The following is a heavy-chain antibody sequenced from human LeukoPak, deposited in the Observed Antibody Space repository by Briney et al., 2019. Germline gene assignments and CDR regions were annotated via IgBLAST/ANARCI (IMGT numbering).Heavy chain of an antibody. D-gene: IGHD5-24*01. J-gene: IGHJ4*02. CDR1: RDPISCYF. CDR2: TYTSGST. Sequence: SETLFLTCSVHRDPISCYFWRWIRQPAGKGLEWIERTYTSGSTKYNPSLKSRVTISVDTSKNQFSLKLSSVTAADTAVYYCARLGRWLQFPYFDYWGRGTLVTVSS. CDR3: ARLGRWLQFPYFDY. V-gene: IGHV4-4*07.